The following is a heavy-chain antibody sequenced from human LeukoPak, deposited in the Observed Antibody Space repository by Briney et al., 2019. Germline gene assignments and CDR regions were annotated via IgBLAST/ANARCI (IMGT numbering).Heavy chain of an antibody. CDR3: AKLGGSSSWPYYYYGMDV. D-gene: IGHD6-13*01. J-gene: IGHJ6*02. CDR2: IYTSGST. V-gene: IGHV4-4*07. Sequence: PSETLSLTCTVSGGSISIYYWSWIRQPAGKGLEWIGRIYTSGSTNYNPSLKSRVTMSVDTSKNQFSLKLSSVTAADTAVYYCAKLGGSSSWPYYYYGMDVWGQGTTVTVSS. CDR1: GGSISIYY.